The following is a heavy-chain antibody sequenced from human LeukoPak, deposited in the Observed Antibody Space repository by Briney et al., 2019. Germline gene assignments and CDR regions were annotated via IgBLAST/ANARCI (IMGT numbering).Heavy chain of an antibody. Sequence: GGSLRLSCAASGFTFSSYAMSWVRQAPGKGLEWVSAISGSGGSTYYADSAKGRFTISRDNSKNTLYLQMNSLRAEDTAVYYCAKGKRRTHYYYYYMDVWGKGTTVTVSS. CDR2: ISGSGGST. J-gene: IGHJ6*03. CDR3: AKGKRRTHYYYYYMDV. CDR1: GFTFSSYA. V-gene: IGHV3-23*01.